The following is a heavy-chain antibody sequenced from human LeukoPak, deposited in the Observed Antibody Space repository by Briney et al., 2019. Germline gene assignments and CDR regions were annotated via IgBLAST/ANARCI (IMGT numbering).Heavy chain of an antibody. CDR1: GYTFTGYY. CDR3: ATLWQELYYFDY. J-gene: IGHJ4*02. Sequence: ASVKVSCKASGYTFTGYYMHWVRPAPGQGLEWMGWINPNSGGTNYAQKFQGRVTMTRDTSISTAYMELSRLRSDDTAVYYCATLWQELYYFDYWGQGTLVTVSS. D-gene: IGHD1-26*01. CDR2: INPNSGGT. V-gene: IGHV1-2*02.